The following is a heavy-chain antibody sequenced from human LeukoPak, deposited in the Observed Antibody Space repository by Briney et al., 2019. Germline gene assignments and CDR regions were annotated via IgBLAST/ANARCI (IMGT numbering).Heavy chain of an antibody. Sequence: PSETLSLTCSVSSYSISSGFYWGWIRQPPGKGLEWIGSMFHSGTTYYNPSLKSRVTISVDTSKNQFSLKLSSVTAADTAVYYCASWGYYYDSSDYFDYWGQGTLVTVSS. J-gene: IGHJ4*02. CDR2: MFHSGTT. CDR1: SYSISSGFY. D-gene: IGHD3-22*01. V-gene: IGHV4-38-2*02. CDR3: ASWGYYYDSSDYFDY.